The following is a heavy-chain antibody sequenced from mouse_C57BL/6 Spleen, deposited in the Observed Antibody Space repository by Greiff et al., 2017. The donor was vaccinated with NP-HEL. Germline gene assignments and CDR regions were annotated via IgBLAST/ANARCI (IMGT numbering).Heavy chain of an antibody. D-gene: IGHD2-2*01. Sequence: VQLQQSGAELVRPGASVKLSCTASGFNIKDDYMHWVKQRPEQGLEWIGWIDPENGDTEYASKFQGKATLTVDTSSSTAYMQLSSLTSEDSAVYYCASVVTTGGFAYWGQGTLVTVSA. V-gene: IGHV14-4*01. CDR2: IDPENGDT. CDR1: GFNIKDDY. CDR3: ASVVTTGGFAY. J-gene: IGHJ3*01.